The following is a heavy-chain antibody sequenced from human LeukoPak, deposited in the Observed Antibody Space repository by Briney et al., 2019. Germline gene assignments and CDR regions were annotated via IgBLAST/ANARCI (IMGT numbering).Heavy chain of an antibody. CDR2: INHSGST. J-gene: IGHJ4*02. CDR1: GESFSGYY. V-gene: IGHV4-34*01. Sequence: SETLSLTCAVYGESFSGYYWSWIRQPPGKGLEWIGEINHSGSTNYNPSLKSRVTISVDTSKNQFSLKLSSVTAADTAVYYCARVGSYGGKHFDYWGQGTLVTVSS. D-gene: IGHD5-18*01. CDR3: ARVGSYGGKHFDY.